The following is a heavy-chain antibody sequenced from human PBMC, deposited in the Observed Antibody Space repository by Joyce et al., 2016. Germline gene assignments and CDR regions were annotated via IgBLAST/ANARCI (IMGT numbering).Heavy chain of an antibody. V-gene: IGHV1-3*01. CDR2: ISAETGNR. Sequence: QVQLVQSGAEVKKPGASVKVSCKAPGYTFASHAIHWVRQAPGQRLEWMGWISAETGNRKYSQQFQGRVAITWDTSASTVYMQLSSLRSEDTAVYYCAVVMVTALDYWGQGTLVAVSS. CDR1: GYTFASHA. CDR3: AVVMVTALDY. D-gene: IGHD2-21*02. J-gene: IGHJ4*02.